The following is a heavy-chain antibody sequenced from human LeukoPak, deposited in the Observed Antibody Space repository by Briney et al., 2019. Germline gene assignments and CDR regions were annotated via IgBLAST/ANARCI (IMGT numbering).Heavy chain of an antibody. D-gene: IGHD3-22*01. J-gene: IGHJ1*01. CDR2: ISYDGSNK. Sequence: GGSLRLSCAASGFTFSSYGMHWVRQAPGKGLEWVAVISYDGSNKYYADSVKGRFTISRDNSKNTLYLQMNSLRAEDTAVYYCAKPDTYYYDSSGYYPEYFQHWGQGTLVTVSS. V-gene: IGHV3-30*19. CDR3: AKPDTYYYDSSGYYPEYFQH. CDR1: GFTFSSYG.